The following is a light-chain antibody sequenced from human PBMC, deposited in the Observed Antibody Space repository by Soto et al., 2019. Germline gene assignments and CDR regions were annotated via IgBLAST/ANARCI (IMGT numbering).Light chain of an antibody. Sequence: EIAMTQSPATLSVSPGERATLSCRASQSVYSNLAWYQLKPGQAPRLLIYGASTRATGIPARFSGSGSGTEFTLTINSLQSEDFAVYYCQQYTKWPLTFGGGTKVEIK. CDR2: GAS. CDR1: QSVYSN. CDR3: QQYTKWPLT. V-gene: IGKV3D-15*01. J-gene: IGKJ4*01.